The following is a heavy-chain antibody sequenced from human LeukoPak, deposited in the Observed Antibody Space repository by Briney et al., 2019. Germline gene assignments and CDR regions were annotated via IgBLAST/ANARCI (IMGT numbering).Heavy chain of an antibody. CDR1: RYTFTGYY. J-gene: IGHJ6*03. Sequence: ASVKVSCKASRYTFTGYYMHWVRQAPGQGLEWMGWINPNSGVTDYAQNFQGRVTMTRDTSISTAYMEVSSLRYEDTAVYYCARRAVDNSYYYYMDVWGKGTTVTVSS. D-gene: IGHD6-19*01. V-gene: IGHV1-2*02. CDR2: INPNSGVT. CDR3: ARRAVDNSYYYYMDV.